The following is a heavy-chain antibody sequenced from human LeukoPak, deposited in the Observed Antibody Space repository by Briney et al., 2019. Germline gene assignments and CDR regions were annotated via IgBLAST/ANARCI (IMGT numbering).Heavy chain of an antibody. J-gene: IGHJ4*02. CDR2: ISGSGHDI. V-gene: IGHV3-11*04. D-gene: IGHD6-6*01. CDR1: GFTFSDSY. Sequence: GRSLRLSCAASGFTFSDSYMTWVRQAPGKGVEWVAYISGSGHDINYADSAKGRFTISRDNAKNSLYLQMSSLRVEDTAVYYCTRDPRPLDSWGQGTLVTVSS. CDR3: TRDPRPLDS.